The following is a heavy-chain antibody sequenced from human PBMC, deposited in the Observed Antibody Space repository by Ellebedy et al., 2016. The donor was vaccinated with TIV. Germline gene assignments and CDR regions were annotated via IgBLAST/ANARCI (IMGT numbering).Heavy chain of an antibody. CDR2: MHPNSGNT. CDR3: VREGVPRGFDI. Sequence: AASVKVSCKASGYTFSNNDINWVRQATGQGLEWMGWMHPNSGNTAYAQTFQGRVTMTWDASIGTAYMELSSLSAEDTAVYYCVREGVPRGFDIWGQGTMVTVSS. J-gene: IGHJ3*02. V-gene: IGHV1-8*01. CDR1: GYTFSNND. D-gene: IGHD2-2*01.